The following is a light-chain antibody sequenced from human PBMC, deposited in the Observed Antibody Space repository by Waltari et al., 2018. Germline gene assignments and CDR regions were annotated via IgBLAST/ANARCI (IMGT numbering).Light chain of an antibody. V-gene: IGLV3-25*03. CDR2: KGS. J-gene: IGLJ3*02. Sequence: YRRTRGQVTLLVVYKGSERPSGICERVSGSSSGTTGTLTISGVQAEDEADYYCQSGDSSGVGVFGGGTKLTVL. CDR3: QSGDSSGVGV.